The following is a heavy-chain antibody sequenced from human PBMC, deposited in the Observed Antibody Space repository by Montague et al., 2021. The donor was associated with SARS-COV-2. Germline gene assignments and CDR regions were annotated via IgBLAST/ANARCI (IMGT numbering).Heavy chain of an antibody. CDR3: ARGGYYDYAFDI. CDR1: GGSISSYY. D-gene: IGHD3-22*01. V-gene: IGHV4-59*01. J-gene: IGHJ3*02. Sequence: SETLSLTSTVSGGSISSYYWSWIRQPPGKGLEWIGYINNSGSTNXNPSLKSRVTISVDTSKDQFSLKLSSGTAADTAVYYCARGGYYDYAFDIWGQGTMVTVSS. CDR2: INNSGST.